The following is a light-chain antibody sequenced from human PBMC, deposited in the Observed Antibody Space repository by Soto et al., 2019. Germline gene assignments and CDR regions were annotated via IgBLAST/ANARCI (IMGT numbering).Light chain of an antibody. Sequence: QSVLTLPPSASGSPGQSVTISCTGTSSDISDNKYVSWFQQHPGKAPKVLIYEVNKRASGVPDRFSGSKSGNKASLTVSGLRADDEADYYCNSYVGSNNYVFGTGTKVTVL. J-gene: IGLJ1*01. CDR2: EVN. CDR3: NSYVGSNNYV. CDR1: SSDISDNKY. V-gene: IGLV2-8*01.